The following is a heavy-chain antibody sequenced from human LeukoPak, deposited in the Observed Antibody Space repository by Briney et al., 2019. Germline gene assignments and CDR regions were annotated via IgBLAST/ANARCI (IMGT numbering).Heavy chain of an antibody. CDR2: IYYSGST. CDR3: ARVAGSSWYSWLDP. D-gene: IGHD6-13*01. V-gene: IGHV4-4*02. J-gene: IGHJ5*02. Sequence: SETLSLTCAVSGGSISSSNWWSWVRQPPGKGLEWIATIYYSGSTYYNPSLKGRVTISVDTSKNQFSLKLSSVTAADTAVYYCARVAGSSWYSWLDPWGQGTLVTVSS. CDR1: GGSISSSNW.